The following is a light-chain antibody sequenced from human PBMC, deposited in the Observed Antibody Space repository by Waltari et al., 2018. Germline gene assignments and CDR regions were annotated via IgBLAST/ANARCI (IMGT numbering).Light chain of an antibody. V-gene: IGLV2-14*03. CDR1: TSDIGYYKY. J-gene: IGLJ1*01. CDR3: SSYSISSNYFV. Sequence: QSALTQPASVSGSPGQSITISCTGTTSDIGYYKYVSWYQQHPDNAPKLIIYDVSHRPSGVSDRFSGSKSGNTASLTISGLRAEDEADYHCSSYSISSNYFVFGTGTTVTVL. CDR2: DVS.